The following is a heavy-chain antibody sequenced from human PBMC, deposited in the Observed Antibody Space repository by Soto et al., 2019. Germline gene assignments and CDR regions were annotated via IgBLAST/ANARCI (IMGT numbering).Heavy chain of an antibody. Sequence: SLRLSCSASGFTFSSYAMHWVRQAPGKGLEYVSAISSNGGSTYYADSVKGRFTISRDNSKNTLYLQMSSLRAEDTAVYYCVKDVYDILTGYYINWSDPWGQGTLVTVSS. D-gene: IGHD3-9*01. J-gene: IGHJ5*02. CDR1: GFTFSSYA. CDR2: ISSNGGST. CDR3: VKDVYDILTGYYINWSDP. V-gene: IGHV3-64D*06.